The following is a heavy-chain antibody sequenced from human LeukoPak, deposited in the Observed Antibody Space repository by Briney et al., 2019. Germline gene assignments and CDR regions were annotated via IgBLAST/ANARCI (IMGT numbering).Heavy chain of an antibody. CDR2: INHSGGT. Sequence: KPSETLSLTCAVYGGSFSGYYWSWLRQPPGKGLEWIGEINHSGGTNYNPSLKSRVTISVDTSKNQFSLKLSSVTAADTAVYYCAREDRWGRWFDPWGQGALVTVSS. D-gene: IGHD3-16*01. V-gene: IGHV4-34*01. J-gene: IGHJ5*02. CDR1: GGSFSGYY. CDR3: AREDRWGRWFDP.